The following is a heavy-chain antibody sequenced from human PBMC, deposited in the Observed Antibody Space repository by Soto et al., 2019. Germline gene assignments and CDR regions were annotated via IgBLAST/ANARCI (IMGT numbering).Heavy chain of an antibody. D-gene: IGHD3-22*01. J-gene: IGHJ6*02. CDR2: IYYSGST. V-gene: IGHV4-30-4*08. Sequence: SESLSLTCTVSGGSIDKSDYYWSWIRQLPGKGLEWIGHIYYSGSTYYNPSLKSRVTISVDTSKNQFSLKLSSVTAADTAVYYCARDGRAGSGYFRSEYYYGMDVWGQGTTVTVSS. CDR3: ARDGRAGSGYFRSEYYYGMDV. CDR1: GGSIDKSDYY.